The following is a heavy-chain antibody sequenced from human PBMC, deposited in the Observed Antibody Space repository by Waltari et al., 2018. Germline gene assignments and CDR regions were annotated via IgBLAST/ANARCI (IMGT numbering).Heavy chain of an antibody. J-gene: IGHJ4*02. CDR2: RNGEGSAG. Sequence: EVQLVESGGGLVQPGGSLRLSCAVSGLTFTNYWMSWVRQAPGKGLEWVANRNGEGSAGYYGGSWKGRFTIARDNTKNSLSLQMNSLRAEDTAIYYCATSRDTPYGPDWGQGTLVTVSS. CDR1: GLTFTNYW. V-gene: IGHV3-7*01. CDR3: ATSRDTPYGPD. D-gene: IGHD5-18*01.